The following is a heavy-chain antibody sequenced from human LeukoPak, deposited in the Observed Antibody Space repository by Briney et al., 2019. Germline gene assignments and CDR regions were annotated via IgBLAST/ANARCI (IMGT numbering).Heavy chain of an antibody. V-gene: IGHV5-51*01. CDR1: GYSFTTYW. Sequence: GESLKISCKGFGYSFTTYWIGWVRQMPGKGLEWMGIIYPGDSDTRYSPSFQGQVTMSADKSISTAYLQWSSLKPSVTAMYYCARHEGYYALGDIWGQGTMVTVSS. J-gene: IGHJ3*02. D-gene: IGHD2-2*01. CDR3: ARHEGYYALGDI. CDR2: IYPGDSDT.